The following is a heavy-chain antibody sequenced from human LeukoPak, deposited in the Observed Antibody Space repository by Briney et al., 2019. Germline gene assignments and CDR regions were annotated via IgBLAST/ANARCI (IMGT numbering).Heavy chain of an antibody. CDR2: ISSNGGST. V-gene: IGHV3-64*01. CDR3: ARYDLVGSGSYNY. Sequence: PGGSLRLSCAASGFTFSSYAMHWVRQAPGKGLEYVSAISSNGGSTYYANSVKGRFTISRDNSKNTLYLQMGSLRAEDMAVYYCARYDLVGSGSYNYWGQGTLVTVSS. CDR1: GFTFSSYA. J-gene: IGHJ4*02. D-gene: IGHD3-10*01.